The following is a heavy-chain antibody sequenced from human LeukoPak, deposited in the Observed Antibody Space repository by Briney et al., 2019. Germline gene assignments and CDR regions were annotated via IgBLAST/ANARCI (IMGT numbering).Heavy chain of an antibody. Sequence: PGGSLRLSCAASGFTFSNYWMSWVRQAPGKGLEWVANINQDGSEKYYVNSVKGRFTISRDNAKNSLHLQMNSLRAEDTAIYFCAREDDWNYEDYWGQGTLVTVSS. D-gene: IGHD1-7*01. J-gene: IGHJ4*02. CDR2: INQDGSEK. CDR3: AREDDWNYEDY. V-gene: IGHV3-7*01. CDR1: GFTFSNYW.